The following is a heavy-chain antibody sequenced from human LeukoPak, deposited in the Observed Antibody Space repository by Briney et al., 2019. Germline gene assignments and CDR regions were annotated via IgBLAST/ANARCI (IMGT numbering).Heavy chain of an antibody. J-gene: IGHJ4*02. D-gene: IGHD3-22*01. CDR2: ISPSDGNT. CDR3: ARGSGNSGYFDY. Sequence: ASVKVSCKSSGYTFINYYMHRVRQAPGQGLEWMGIISPSDGNTNYAQKFQGRVTMTRDTSTSTFYMELSSLRSEDTAVYYCARGSGNSGYFDYWGQGTLVTVSS. CDR1: GYTFINYY. V-gene: IGHV1-46*01.